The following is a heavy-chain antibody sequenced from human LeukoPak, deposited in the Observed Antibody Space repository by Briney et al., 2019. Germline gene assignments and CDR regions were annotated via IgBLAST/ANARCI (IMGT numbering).Heavy chain of an antibody. Sequence: PSETLSLTCTVSGDSVSSGSYYWSWIRQPPGKGLEWIGYIYYSGSTNYSPSLKSRLTMSVDTSKNQFSLELSSVTAADTAVYYCAQMLRSGGTWAQFDYWGQGTLVTVSS. D-gene: IGHD2-15*01. CDR2: IYYSGST. CDR1: GDSVSSGSYY. CDR3: AQMLRSGGTWAQFDY. V-gene: IGHV4-61*01. J-gene: IGHJ4*02.